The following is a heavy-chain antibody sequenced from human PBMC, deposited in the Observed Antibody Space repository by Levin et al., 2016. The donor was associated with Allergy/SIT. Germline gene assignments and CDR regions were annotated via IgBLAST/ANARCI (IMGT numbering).Heavy chain of an antibody. J-gene: IGHJ3*02. V-gene: IGHV4-59*01. Sequence: SETLSLTCTVSGGSISSYYWSWIRQPPGKGLEWIGYIYYSGSTNYNPSLKSRVTISVDTSKNQFSLKLSSVTAADTAVYYCAGLLRKRLQPPDAFDIWGQGTMVTVSS. CDR2: IYYSGST. CDR1: GGSISSYY. D-gene: IGHD3-22*01. CDR3: AGLLRKRLQPPDAFDI.